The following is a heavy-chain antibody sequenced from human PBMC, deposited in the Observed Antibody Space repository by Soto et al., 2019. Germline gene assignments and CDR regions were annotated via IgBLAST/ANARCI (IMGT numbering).Heavy chain of an antibody. J-gene: IGHJ4*02. CDR2: ISSSSSTI. V-gene: IGHV3-48*01. Sequence: GGSLRLSCAASGFTFSSYSMNWVRQAPGKGLEWASYISSSSSTIYYADSVKGRFTISRDNAKNSLYLQMNSLRAEDTAVYYCARVALRRYFDYWGQGTLVTVSS. CDR1: GFTFSSYS. CDR3: ARVALRRYFDY. D-gene: IGHD1-20*01.